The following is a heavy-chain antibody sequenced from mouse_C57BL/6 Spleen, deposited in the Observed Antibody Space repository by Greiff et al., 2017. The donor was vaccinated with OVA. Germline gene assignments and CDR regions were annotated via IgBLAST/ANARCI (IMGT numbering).Heavy chain of an antibody. Sequence: EVKVVESEGGLVQPGSSMKLSCTASGFTFSDYYMAWVRQVPEKGLEWVANINYDGSSTYYLDSLKSRFIISRDNAKNILYLQMSSLKSEDTATYYCARGYYFYFDYWGQGTTLTVSS. CDR1: GFTFSDYY. D-gene: IGHD1-1*01. J-gene: IGHJ2*01. CDR2: INYDGSST. V-gene: IGHV5-16*01. CDR3: ARGYYFYFDY.